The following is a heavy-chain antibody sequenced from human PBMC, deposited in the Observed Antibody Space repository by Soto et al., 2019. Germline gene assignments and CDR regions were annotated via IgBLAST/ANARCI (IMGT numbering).Heavy chain of an antibody. Sequence: PSETLSLICTVSGGSISSSSYYWGWIRQPPGKGLEWIGSIYYSGNTYYNPSLKSRVTISVDTSKNQFSLKLSSVTAADTAVYYCARNVVVPAPAAFDIWGQGTMVTVSS. V-gene: IGHV4-39*01. J-gene: IGHJ3*02. CDR3: ARNVVVPAPAAFDI. D-gene: IGHD2-2*01. CDR2: IYYSGNT. CDR1: GGSISSSSYY.